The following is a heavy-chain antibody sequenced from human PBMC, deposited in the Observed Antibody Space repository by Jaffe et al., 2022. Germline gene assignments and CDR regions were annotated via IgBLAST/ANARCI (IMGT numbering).Heavy chain of an antibody. D-gene: IGHD4-17*01. Sequence: QVQLVQSGAEVKKPGASVKVSCKASGYTFTGYYMHWVRQAPGQGLEWMGRINPNSGGTNYAQKFQGRVTMTRDTSISTAYMELSRLRSDDTAVYYCARDIGYGDLGDAFDIWGQGTMVTVSS. CDR1: GYTFTGYY. CDR3: ARDIGYGDLGDAFDI. V-gene: IGHV1-2*06. CDR2: INPNSGGT. J-gene: IGHJ3*02.